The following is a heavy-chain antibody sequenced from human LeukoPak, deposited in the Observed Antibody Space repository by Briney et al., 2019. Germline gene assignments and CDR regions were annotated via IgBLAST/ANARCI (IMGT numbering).Heavy chain of an antibody. V-gene: IGHV1-69*13. D-gene: IGHD3-9*01. J-gene: IGHJ4*02. CDR3: ARDQAATNTQVRFCLD. CDR1: GGTFSSYA. Sequence: SVKVSCKASGGTFSSYAISWVRQAPGQGLEWMGGIIPIFGTANYAQKFQGRVTITADESTSTAYMELSSLRSEDTAVYYCARDQAATNTQVRFCLDWGQGTLVTVSS. CDR2: IIPIFGTA.